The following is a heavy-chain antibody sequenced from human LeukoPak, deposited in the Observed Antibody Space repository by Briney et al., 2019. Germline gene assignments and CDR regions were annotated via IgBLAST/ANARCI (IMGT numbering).Heavy chain of an antibody. CDR3: ARAPSSSWYNY. Sequence: SETLSLTCTVSGGSICSYYWSWTRQPPGKGLEWIGYIYYSGSTNYNPSLKSRVTISVDTSKNQFSLKLSSVTAADTAVYYCARAPSSSWYNYWGQGTLVTVSS. CDR1: GGSICSYY. V-gene: IGHV4-59*01. CDR2: IYYSGST. D-gene: IGHD6-13*01. J-gene: IGHJ4*02.